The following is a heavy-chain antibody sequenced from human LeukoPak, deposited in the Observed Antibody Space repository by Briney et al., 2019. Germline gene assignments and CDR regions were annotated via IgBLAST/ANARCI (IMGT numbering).Heavy chain of an antibody. J-gene: IGHJ6*03. CDR2: ISYDGSNK. CDR3: AKTLSIGEIAPEPMDV. D-gene: IGHD3-16*01. CDR1: GFTFSSYA. Sequence: PVGSLRLSCAASGFTFSSYAMHWVRQAPGKGLEWVAVISYDGSNKYYADSVKSRFTISRDNSKNTLYLQMNSLRAEDTAVYYCAKTLSIGEIAPEPMDVWGKGTTVTVSS. V-gene: IGHV3-30-3*02.